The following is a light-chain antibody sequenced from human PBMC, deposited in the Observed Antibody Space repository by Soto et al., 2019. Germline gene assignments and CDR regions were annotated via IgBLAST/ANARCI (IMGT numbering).Light chain of an antibody. CDR1: QTISSN. CDR2: GAS. Sequence: EIVMTQSPATLSVSPGERVTLSCRASQTISSNLAWYQQKPGQAPRLLIHGASSRARGVPDRFRGSGSGTDFTLTISSLQSEDFAVYYCQQYHNWPPQYTFSQGTKLQIK. CDR3: QQYHNWPPQYT. V-gene: IGKV3-15*01. J-gene: IGKJ2*01.